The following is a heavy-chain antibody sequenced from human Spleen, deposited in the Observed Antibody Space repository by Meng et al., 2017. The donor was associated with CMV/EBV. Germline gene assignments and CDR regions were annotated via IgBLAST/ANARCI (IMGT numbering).Heavy chain of an antibody. J-gene: IGHJ6*02. CDR1: GGSFSGYY. Sequence: GSLRLSRAVYGGSFSGYYWGWIRQPPGKGLEWIGSIYYSGSTYYNPSLKSRVTISVDTSKNQFSLKLSSVTAADTAVYYCARFYDFWSGYYTDYDNYAMDVWGQGTTVTVSS. CDR2: IYYSGST. V-gene: IGHV4-39*01. D-gene: IGHD3-3*01. CDR3: ARFYDFWSGYYTDYDNYAMDV.